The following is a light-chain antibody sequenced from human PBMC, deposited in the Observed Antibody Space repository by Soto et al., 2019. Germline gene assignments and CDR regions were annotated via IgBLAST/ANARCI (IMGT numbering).Light chain of an antibody. V-gene: IGLV2-23*02. Sequence: HSVLTQPASVSGSPGQSITISCTGTSSDVGGYHFVSWYQQHPGKAPKLMISEVSKRPSGVSTRFSGSKSGNTASLTISGLQAEDEADYYCCSYAGSSTFLVFGGGTKLTVL. CDR2: EVS. CDR3: CSYAGSSTFLV. J-gene: IGLJ2*01. CDR1: SSDVGGYHF.